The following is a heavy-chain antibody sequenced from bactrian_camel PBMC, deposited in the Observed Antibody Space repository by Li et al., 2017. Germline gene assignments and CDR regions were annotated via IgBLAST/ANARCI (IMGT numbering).Heavy chain of an antibody. D-gene: IGHD3*01. J-gene: IGHJ6*01. V-gene: IGHV3S53*01. CDR2: IESRGTT. CDR1: GLVYPFWS. CDR3: AADQGFGGHSGGYCYGADHGY. Sequence: HVQLVESGGGSVQAGASLTLSCAASGLVYPFWSMAWFRQAPGKEREGVARIESRGTTEYLDSVKDRFTIFKDNAKNIVYLQMKSLKREDTAMYLCAADQGFGGHSGGYCYGADHGYWGQGTQVTVSS.